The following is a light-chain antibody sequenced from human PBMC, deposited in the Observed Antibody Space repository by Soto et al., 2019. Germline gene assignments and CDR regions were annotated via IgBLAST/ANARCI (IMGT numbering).Light chain of an antibody. CDR1: QSISRS. V-gene: IGKV3-15*01. J-gene: IGKJ2*01. Sequence: EIVLTQSPAILSVSPGERATLSCRASQSISRSLAWYQQKPGQAPRLLISDASTRATGIPARFSDSGSGTEFTLTISSLQSEDFALYYCHQYNSWPPGTFGQGTKVDIK. CDR3: HQYNSWPPGT. CDR2: DAS.